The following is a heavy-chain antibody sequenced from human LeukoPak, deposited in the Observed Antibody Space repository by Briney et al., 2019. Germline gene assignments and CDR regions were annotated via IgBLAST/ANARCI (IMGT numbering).Heavy chain of an antibody. Sequence: ASVKVSCKASGGTFSSYAISWVRQAPGQGLEWMGGIIPIFGTANYAQKFQGRVTMTEDTSTDTAYMELSSLRSEDTAVYYCATDQTLDGMDVWGQGTTVTVSS. CDR3: ATDQTLDGMDV. CDR2: IIPIFGTA. V-gene: IGHV1-69*06. J-gene: IGHJ6*02. CDR1: GGTFSSYA.